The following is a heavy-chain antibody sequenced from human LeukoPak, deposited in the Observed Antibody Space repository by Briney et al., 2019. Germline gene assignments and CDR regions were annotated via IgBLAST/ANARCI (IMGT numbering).Heavy chain of an antibody. D-gene: IGHD1-26*01. J-gene: IGHJ4*02. CDR1: GYTFTRYY. CDR2: INPNSGGT. Sequence: ASLKVSSKASGYTFTRYYMHWVRQAPGQALEWMGRINPNSGGTNYAPTFHGRVTMTWDTSIRTAYIELSRLRSDHTAVSYCPSAVGGTDTAAFEYWGQGTLVTVSS. CDR3: PSAVGGTDTAAFEY. V-gene: IGHV1-2*06.